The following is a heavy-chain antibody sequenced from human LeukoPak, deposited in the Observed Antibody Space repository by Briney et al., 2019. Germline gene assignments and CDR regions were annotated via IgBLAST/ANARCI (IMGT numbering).Heavy chain of an antibody. J-gene: IGHJ3*02. CDR1: GGTFSSYA. CDR3: ARRHTAMVEDAFDI. CDR2: IIPLFGTA. Sequence: SVKVSCKASGGTFSSYAISWVRQAPGQGLEWMGRIIPLFGTANYAQKFQGRVTITTDESTSTAYMELSSLRSEDTAVYYCARRHTAMVEDAFDIWGEGTMVTVSS. D-gene: IGHD5-18*01. V-gene: IGHV1-69*05.